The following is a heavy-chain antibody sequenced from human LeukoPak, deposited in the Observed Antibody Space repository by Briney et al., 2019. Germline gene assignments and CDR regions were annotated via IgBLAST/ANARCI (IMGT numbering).Heavy chain of an antibody. CDR2: IRSKAYGGTT. CDR3: TRDLGAAAGTDNYYYGMDV. Sequence: GGSLRLSCTASGFTFGDYAMSWFRQAPGKGLEWVGFIRSKAYGGTTEYAASVKGRYTISRDGSKSIAYLQMNSLKTEDTAVYYCTRDLGAAAGTDNYYYGMDVWGQGTTVTVSS. J-gene: IGHJ6*02. V-gene: IGHV3-49*01. D-gene: IGHD6-13*01. CDR1: GFTFGDYA.